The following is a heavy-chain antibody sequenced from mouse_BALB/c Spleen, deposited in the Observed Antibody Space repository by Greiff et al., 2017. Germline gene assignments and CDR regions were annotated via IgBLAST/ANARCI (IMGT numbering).Heavy chain of an antibody. D-gene: IGHD2-4*01. V-gene: IGHV1S56*01. Sequence: QVQLQQSGPELVKPGASVRISCKASGYTFTSYYIHWVKQRPGQGLEWIGWIYPGNVNTKYNEKFKGKATLTADKSSSTAYMQLSSLTSEDSAVYFCARGITPYAMDYWGQGTSVTVSS. CDR3: ARGITPYAMDY. CDR1: GYTFTSYY. J-gene: IGHJ4*01. CDR2: IYPGNVNT.